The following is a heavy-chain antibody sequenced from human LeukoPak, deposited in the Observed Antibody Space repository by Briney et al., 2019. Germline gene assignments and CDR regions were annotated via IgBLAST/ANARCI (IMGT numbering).Heavy chain of an antibody. CDR3: ARQIGDYFEY. CDR1: GGSISSYY. CDR2: IYYSGST. D-gene: IGHD3-22*01. J-gene: IGHJ4*02. Sequence: LETLSLTCTVSGGSISSYYWSWIRQPPGKGLEWIGHIYYSGSTNYNPSLKSRVTISVDTSKNQFSLKLSSVTAADTAVYYCARQIGDYFEYWGQGILVTVSS. V-gene: IGHV4-59*01.